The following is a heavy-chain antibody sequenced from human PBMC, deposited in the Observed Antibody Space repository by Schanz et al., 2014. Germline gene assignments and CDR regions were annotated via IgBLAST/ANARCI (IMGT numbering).Heavy chain of an antibody. J-gene: IGHJ4*02. D-gene: IGHD1-26*01. CDR1: RFTVTNAW. CDR2: VSRSTPDI. V-gene: IGHV3-48*01. Sequence: EVQLLESGGGLVQPGGSLTLSCAASRFTVTNAWMSWVRQAPGKGLEWVSYVSRSTPDIYYADSMKGRFTVSRDNAENAPYQQMNSLRAEDTGLYFCARGGSGSHYRLDDWGQGTLVTVYS. CDR3: ARGGSGSHYRLDD.